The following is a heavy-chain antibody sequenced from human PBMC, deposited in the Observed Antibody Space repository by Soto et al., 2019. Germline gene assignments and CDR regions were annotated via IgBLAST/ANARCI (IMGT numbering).Heavy chain of an antibody. CDR2: ISYDGSNK. J-gene: IGHJ6*02. CDR1: GFTFSSYG. Sequence: QVQLVESGGGVVQPGRSLRLSCAASGFTFSSYGMHWVRQAPGKGLEWVAVISYDGSNKYYADSVKGRFTISRDNSKNTLYLQMNSLRAEDTAVYYCARQTPLDYDFWSVYGMDVWGQGTTDPVSS. D-gene: IGHD3-3*01. CDR3: ARQTPLDYDFWSVYGMDV. V-gene: IGHV3-30*03.